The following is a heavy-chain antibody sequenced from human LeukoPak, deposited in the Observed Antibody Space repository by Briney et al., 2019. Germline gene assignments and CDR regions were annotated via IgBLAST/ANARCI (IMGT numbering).Heavy chain of an antibody. J-gene: IGHJ1*01. CDR2: IIPIFGSA. V-gene: IGHV1-69*01. D-gene: IGHD2-21*02. CDR3: ATKGGCGGDCYSSGYFQH. CDR1: GGTFSSYA. Sequence: ASVKVSCKASGGTFSSYAISWVRQAPGQGLEWMGGIIPIFGSANYAQKCQGRVTITADESTSTAYMELSSLRSEDTAVYYCATKGGCGGDCYSSGYFQHWGQGTLVTVSS.